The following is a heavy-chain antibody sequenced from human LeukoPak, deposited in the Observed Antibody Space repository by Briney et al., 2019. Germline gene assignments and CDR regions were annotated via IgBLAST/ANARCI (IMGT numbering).Heavy chain of an antibody. CDR1: GFTFSTYA. Sequence: GGSLRLSCAASGFTFSTYAMSWVRQAPGKGLEWVSFISSSSSYIYYADSVKGRFTISRGNARNSLYLQMNSLRADDTAVYYCARGEWSSSPFDYWGQGTLVTVSS. V-gene: IGHV3-21*01. J-gene: IGHJ4*02. CDR2: ISSSSSYI. CDR3: ARGEWSSSPFDY. D-gene: IGHD6-6*01.